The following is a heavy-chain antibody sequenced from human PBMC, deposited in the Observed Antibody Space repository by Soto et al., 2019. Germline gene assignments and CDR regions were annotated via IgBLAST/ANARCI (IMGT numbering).Heavy chain of an antibody. CDR3: ASLSPRHEFDY. CDR2: IYYSGST. CDR1: GGSISSGGYY. V-gene: IGHV4-31*03. D-gene: IGHD6-6*01. Sequence: QVQLQESGPGLVKPSQTLSLTCTVSGGSISSGGYYWSWIRQHPGKGLEWIGYIYYSGSTYYNPSRKSRVTLSVDPAKNPFSLKLSSVTAADTAVYYFASLSPRHEFDYWGQGSLVTVSS. J-gene: IGHJ4*02.